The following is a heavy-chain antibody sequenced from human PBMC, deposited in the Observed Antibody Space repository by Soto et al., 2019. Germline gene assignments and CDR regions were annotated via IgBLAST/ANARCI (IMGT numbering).Heavy chain of an antibody. J-gene: IGHJ5*02. D-gene: IGHD3-3*01. CDR1: GDTFTSYY. V-gene: IGHV1-46*01. Sequence: ASVKVSCKAPGDTFTSYYLNWVRQAPGQGLEWMGVINPHGGSTKYAQKFQGRITMSRDTSRSTVYMELSSLRSDDTAIYYCARSSGGNFGIIIEGSNWFDPWGQGTLVTVSS. CDR2: INPHGGST. CDR3: ARSSGGNFGIIIEGSNWFDP.